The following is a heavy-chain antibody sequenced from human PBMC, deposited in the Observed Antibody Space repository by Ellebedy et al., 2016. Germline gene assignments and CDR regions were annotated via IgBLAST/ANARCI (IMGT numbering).Heavy chain of an antibody. CDR3: ARGWVGGWLPTFDY. Sequence: SETLSLTXTVSGGSISSYYWNWIRQPPGKGLEWVGYIYSSGSTNYNPSLKSRVTISVDTSKNQFSLKLSSVTAADTAVYYCARGWVGGWLPTFDYWGQGTLVTVSS. CDR2: IYSSGST. CDR1: GGSISSYY. D-gene: IGHD5-12*01. J-gene: IGHJ4*02. V-gene: IGHV4-59*01.